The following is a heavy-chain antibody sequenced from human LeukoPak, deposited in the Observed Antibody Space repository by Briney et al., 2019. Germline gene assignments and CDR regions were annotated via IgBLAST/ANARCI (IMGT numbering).Heavy chain of an antibody. Sequence: SETLSLTCTVSGGSISSYYGSWIRQPPGKGLEYIGYIYYSGNTNYNPSLKSRVTISVDTSKNQFSLKLSSVTAADTAVYYCASYPGLRYFDHWGQGTLVTVSS. CDR1: GGSISSYY. D-gene: IGHD5-12*01. J-gene: IGHJ4*02. CDR3: ASYPGLRYFDH. V-gene: IGHV4-59*01. CDR2: IYYSGNT.